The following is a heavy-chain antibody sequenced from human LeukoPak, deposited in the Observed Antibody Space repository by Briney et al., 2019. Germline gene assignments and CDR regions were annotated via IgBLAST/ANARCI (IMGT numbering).Heavy chain of an antibody. CDR3: ARHLAARLGGARFSDY. CDR1: GGSINGYY. D-gene: IGHD2-21*01. Sequence: SETLSLTCIVSGGSINGYYWSWIRQPPGKGLEWIAYIDDSGNTNYNPSPKSRLTISVDRSRNEFSLKVKYVTAADTAVYYCARHLAARLGGARFSDYWGQGTLVTVSS. CDR2: IDDSGNT. V-gene: IGHV4-59*08. J-gene: IGHJ4*02.